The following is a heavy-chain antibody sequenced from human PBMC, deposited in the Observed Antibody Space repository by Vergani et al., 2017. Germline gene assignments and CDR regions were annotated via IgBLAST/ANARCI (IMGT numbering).Heavy chain of an antibody. CDR2: INPNSGGT. CDR3: ARDYGYCSSTSCPNWFDP. Sequence: QVQLVQSGAEVKKPGASVKVSFKASGYTFTGYYMHWVRQAPGQGLEWMGWINPNSGGTNYAQKFQGRVTMTRDTSIRTAYMELSRLRSDDTAVYYCARDYGYCSSTSCPNWFDPWGQGTLVTVSS. D-gene: IGHD2-2*01. J-gene: IGHJ5*02. V-gene: IGHV1-2*02. CDR1: GYTFTGYY.